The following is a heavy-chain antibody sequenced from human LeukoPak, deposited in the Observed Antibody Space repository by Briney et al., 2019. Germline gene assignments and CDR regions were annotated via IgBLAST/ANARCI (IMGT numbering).Heavy chain of an antibody. CDR3: ALIVTSSCSSTSCFTGYFQH. V-gene: IGHV3-48*04. J-gene: IGHJ1*01. CDR1: GFTFSNYW. D-gene: IGHD2-2*01. CDR2: IGSSSSTI. Sequence: GGSLRISCAASGFTFSNYWMTWVRQAPGKGLEWVAYIGSSSSTIYYADSVKGRFTISRDNAKNSLYLQMNSLRAEDTAVYYCALIVTSSCSSTSCFTGYFQHWGQGTLVTVSS.